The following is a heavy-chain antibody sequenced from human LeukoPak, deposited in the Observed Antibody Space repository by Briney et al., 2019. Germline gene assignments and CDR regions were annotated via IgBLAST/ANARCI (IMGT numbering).Heavy chain of an antibody. Sequence: SETLSLTCAVSGGSISSGGYSWSWIRQPPGKGLEWIGYIYHSGSTYYNPSLKSRVTISVDRSKNQFPLKLSSVTAADTAVYYCARDSGKCFDYWGQGTLVTVSS. V-gene: IGHV4-30-2*01. D-gene: IGHD3-10*01. CDR1: GGSISSGGYS. J-gene: IGHJ4*02. CDR3: ARDSGKCFDY. CDR2: IYHSGST.